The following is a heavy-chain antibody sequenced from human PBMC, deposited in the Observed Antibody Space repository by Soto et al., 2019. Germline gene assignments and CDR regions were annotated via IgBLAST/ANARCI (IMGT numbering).Heavy chain of an antibody. V-gene: IGHV3-23*01. CDR1: GFTFNRYG. J-gene: IGHJ4*02. CDR3: VKLPLELLYLDS. Sequence: GGSLRLSCAASGFTFNRYGMCWVRQAPGKGLEWVSAMSASGDNTYYSDSVKGRFTISRDSSNNKLYPQRNSLRADDTALYYCVKLPLELLYLDSWGLGALVTVSS. D-gene: IGHD1-7*01. CDR2: MSASGDNT.